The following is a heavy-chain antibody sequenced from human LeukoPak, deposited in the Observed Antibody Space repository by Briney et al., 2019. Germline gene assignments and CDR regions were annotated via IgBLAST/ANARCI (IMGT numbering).Heavy chain of an antibody. CDR2: IYHSGSS. J-gene: IGHJ2*01. D-gene: IGHD3-22*01. Sequence: SETLSLTCTVSGGSISSYYWSWIRQPPGEGLEWIGYIYHSGSSNYNPSLKSRVTISADTSKSQFSLKLSSVTAADTAVYYCATHYYDSSGHYYSWYFDLWGRGTLVTVSS. CDR1: GGSISSYY. CDR3: ATHYYDSSGHYYSWYFDL. V-gene: IGHV4-59*08.